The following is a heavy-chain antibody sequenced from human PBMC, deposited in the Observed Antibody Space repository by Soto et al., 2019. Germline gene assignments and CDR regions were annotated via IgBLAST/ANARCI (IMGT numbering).Heavy chain of an antibody. J-gene: IGHJ5*01. CDR1: GGSFSGYY. V-gene: IGHV4-34*01. CDR3: ARFLRDNWNDVGLFDS. CDR2: INHSGST. D-gene: IGHD1-1*01. Sequence: PSETLSLTCAVYGGSFSGYYWSWIRQPPGKGLEWIGEINHSGSTNYNPSLKSRVTISVDTSKNQFSLKLSSVTAADTAVYYCARFLRDNWNDVGLFDSWGQGSLV.